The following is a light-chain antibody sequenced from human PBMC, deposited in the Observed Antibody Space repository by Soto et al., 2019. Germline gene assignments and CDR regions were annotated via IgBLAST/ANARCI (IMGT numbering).Light chain of an antibody. CDR1: QSISSY. J-gene: IGKJ2*01. V-gene: IGKV3-11*01. Sequence: EIVLTQSPATLSLSPGERATLSFSASQSISSYLAWYQHKPGQAPRLLIYDASNRATGIPARFSGSGSGTDFTLTINSLQSEDFAVYYCQQYNNWPPYTFGQGTKVDIK. CDR2: DAS. CDR3: QQYNNWPPYT.